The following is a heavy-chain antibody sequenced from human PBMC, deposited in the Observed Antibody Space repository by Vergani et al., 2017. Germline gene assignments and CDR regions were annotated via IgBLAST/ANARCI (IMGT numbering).Heavy chain of an antibody. CDR1: GGSFSGYY. V-gene: IGHV4-34*01. CDR3: ARALYGRRGTYDY. Sequence: QVQLQESGAGLLKPSETLSLTCAVYGGSFSGYYWSWIRQPPGKGLEWIGEINHSGSSNYNPSLKSRVTISVDTSKNQFSLKLSSVTAADTAVYYCARALYGRRGTYDYWGQGTLVTVSS. CDR2: INHSGSS. J-gene: IGHJ4*02. D-gene: IGHD3-16*01.